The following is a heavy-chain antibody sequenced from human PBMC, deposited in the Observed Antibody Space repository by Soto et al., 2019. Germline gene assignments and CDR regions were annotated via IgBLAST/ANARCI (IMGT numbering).Heavy chain of an antibody. CDR1: GFSLSNASMG. V-gene: IGHV2-26*01. D-gene: IGHD1-26*01. Sequence: QVTLKESGPVLVKPTETLTLTCTVSGFSLSNASMGVSWIRQPPGKALERLAHIFSHDAKTYSTSLKSRPTHSKYSAKGQVVLTMTTMNPVDTATYSGAQIGWELPCDICGRGTMVTVSS. CDR2: IFSHDAK. CDR3: AQIGWELPCDI. J-gene: IGHJ3*02.